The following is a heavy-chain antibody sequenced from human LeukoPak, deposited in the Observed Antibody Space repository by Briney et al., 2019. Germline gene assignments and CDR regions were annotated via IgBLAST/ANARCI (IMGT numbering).Heavy chain of an antibody. Sequence: PSETLSLTCTVSGGSISSSSYYWGWIRQPPGKGLEWIGSIYYSRSTYYNPSLKSRVTISVDTSKNQFSLKLSSVTAADTAMYYCGLGVGFDCWGQGTLVTVSS. CDR2: IYYSRST. D-gene: IGHD3-16*01. J-gene: IGHJ4*02. V-gene: IGHV4-39*01. CDR3: GLGVGFDC. CDR1: GGSISSSSYY.